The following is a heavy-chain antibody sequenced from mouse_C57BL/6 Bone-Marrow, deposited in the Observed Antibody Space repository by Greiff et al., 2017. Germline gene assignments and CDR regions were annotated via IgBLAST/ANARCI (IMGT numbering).Heavy chain of an antibody. CDR3: VRQPCYYAMDY. J-gene: IGHJ4*01. CDR1: GFSFNTYA. V-gene: IGHV10-1*01. Sequence: EVMLVESGGGLVQPKGSLKLSCAASGFSFNTYAMNWVRQAPGKGLEWVARIRSKSNNYATSYADTVKDRFTISRDDSESMLYLQMNNLKTEDTAMYYCVRQPCYYAMDYWGQGTSVTVSS. CDR2: IRSKSNNYAT.